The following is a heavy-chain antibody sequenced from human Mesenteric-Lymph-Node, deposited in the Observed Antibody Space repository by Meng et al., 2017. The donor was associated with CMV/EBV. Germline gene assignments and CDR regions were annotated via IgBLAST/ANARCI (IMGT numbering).Heavy chain of an antibody. V-gene: IGHV3-30*02. Sequence: GGSLRLSCAASGFTFSNYGMHWVRQAPGKGLEWVAFIRYDETKTYYADSVKGRFTISRDNSKNTLYLQMNSLRAEDTAVYYCARVNGDAFDIWGQGTMVTVSS. CDR3: ARVNGDAFDI. J-gene: IGHJ3*02. CDR2: IRYDETKT. CDR1: GFTFSNYG.